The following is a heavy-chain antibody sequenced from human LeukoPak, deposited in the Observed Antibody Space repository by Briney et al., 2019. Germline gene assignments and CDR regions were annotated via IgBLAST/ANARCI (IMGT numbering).Heavy chain of an antibody. CDR2: ISSSSSTI. Sequence: GGSLRLSCAASGFTFSNYNMNWVRQAPGKGLEWVSYISSSSSTIYYADSVKGRFTISRDNAKSSLYLEMNSLRVEDTAVFYCARDGRYSGNFDYWGQGILVTVSS. D-gene: IGHD1-26*01. CDR3: ARDGRYSGNFDY. J-gene: IGHJ4*02. V-gene: IGHV3-48*01. CDR1: GFTFSNYN.